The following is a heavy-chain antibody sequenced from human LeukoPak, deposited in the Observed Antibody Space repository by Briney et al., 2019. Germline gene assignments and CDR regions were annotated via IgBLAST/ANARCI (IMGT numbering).Heavy chain of an antibody. CDR3: TTAGYDYVWGSYRYDVDY. CDR1: GFTSSNAW. V-gene: IGHV3-15*01. Sequence: GGSLRLSCAASGFTSSNAWMSWVRQAPGKGVEWGGRIKSKTDGGTTDYAAPMKGRFTISRDDSKNTLYLQMNSLKTEDTAVYYCTTAGYDYVWGSYRYDVDYWGQGTLVTVSS. J-gene: IGHJ4*02. CDR2: IKSKTDGGTT. D-gene: IGHD3-16*02.